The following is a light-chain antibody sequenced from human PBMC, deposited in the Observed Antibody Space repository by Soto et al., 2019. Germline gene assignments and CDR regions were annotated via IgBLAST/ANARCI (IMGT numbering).Light chain of an antibody. CDR2: ASS. CDR3: LQSDSFPHT. J-gene: IGKJ2*01. V-gene: IGKV1-12*01. CDR1: QGISSW. Sequence: DIQMTQSPSSVSASVGDRVTLTCRASQGISSWLAWYQQKPGKAPKLLIYASSSLQSGVPSRFSGRGSGTHLTLTISSRQPEDSATCYCLQSDSFPHTFGQGTNLEIK.